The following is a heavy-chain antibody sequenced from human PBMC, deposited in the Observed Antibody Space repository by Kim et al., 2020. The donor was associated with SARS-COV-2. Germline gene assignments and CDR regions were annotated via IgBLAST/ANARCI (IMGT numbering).Heavy chain of an antibody. CDR2: INHSGST. V-gene: IGHV4-34*01. D-gene: IGHD2-15*01. J-gene: IGHJ4*02. Sequence: SETLSLTCAVYGGSFSGYYWSWIRQPPGKGLEWIGEINHSGSTNYNPSLKSRVTISVDTSKNQFSLKLSSVTAADTAVYYCARGKKWWLGGYYFDYWGQGTLVTVSS. CDR3: ARGKKWWLGGYYFDY. CDR1: GGSFSGYY.